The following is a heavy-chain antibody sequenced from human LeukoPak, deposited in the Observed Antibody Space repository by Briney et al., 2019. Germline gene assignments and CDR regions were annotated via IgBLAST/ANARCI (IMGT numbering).Heavy chain of an antibody. Sequence: SETLSLTCTVSGHSINSYYWSWIRQPPGKGLEWIGYIYYSGSTTYNPSLKSRVTISVDTSKNQFSLNLSSVTAADTAVYYCARDLGPSYYYYMDVWGKGTTVTVSS. V-gene: IGHV4-59*12. J-gene: IGHJ6*03. D-gene: IGHD1-26*01. CDR2: IYYSGST. CDR1: GHSINSYY. CDR3: ARDLGPSYYYYMDV.